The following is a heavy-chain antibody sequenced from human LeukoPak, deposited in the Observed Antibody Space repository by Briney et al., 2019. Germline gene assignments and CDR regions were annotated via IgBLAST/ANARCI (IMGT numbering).Heavy chain of an antibody. Sequence: GGSLRLSCAASGFTFSSYSMNWVRQAPGKRLEWVSSISSSSSYIYYADSVKGRFTISRDNAKNSLYLQMNSLRAEDTAVYYCARVVPDVYYFDYWGQGTLVTVSS. CDR3: ARVVPDVYYFDY. V-gene: IGHV3-21*01. CDR2: ISSSSSYI. CDR1: GFTFSSYS. D-gene: IGHD3-16*01. J-gene: IGHJ4*02.